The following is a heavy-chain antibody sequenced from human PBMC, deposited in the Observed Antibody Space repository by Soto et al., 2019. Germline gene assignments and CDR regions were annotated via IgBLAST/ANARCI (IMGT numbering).Heavy chain of an antibody. CDR3: ATLGFGELMGY. Sequence: SETLSLTCAVYGGSFSGYYWSWIRQPPGKGLEWIGEINHSGSTNYNPSLKSRLTISVDTSNNQFSLKLSSVTAADTAVYYWATLGFGELMGYWGQGTLVTVSS. J-gene: IGHJ4*02. V-gene: IGHV4-34*01. CDR1: GGSFSGYY. D-gene: IGHD3-10*01. CDR2: INHSGST.